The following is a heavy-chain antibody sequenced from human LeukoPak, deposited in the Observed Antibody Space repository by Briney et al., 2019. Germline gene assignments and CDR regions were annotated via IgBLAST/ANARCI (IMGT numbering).Heavy chain of an antibody. Sequence: ASVKVSCKASGYTLTSYGISWVRQAPGQGLEWMGWISAYNGNTNYAQKLQGRVTMTTDTSTSTAYMEPRSLRSDDTAVYYCARGSSLLWFGELRFWGQGTLVTVSS. D-gene: IGHD3-10*01. V-gene: IGHV1-18*01. CDR3: ARGSSLLWFGELRF. CDR2: ISAYNGNT. CDR1: GYTLTSYG. J-gene: IGHJ4*02.